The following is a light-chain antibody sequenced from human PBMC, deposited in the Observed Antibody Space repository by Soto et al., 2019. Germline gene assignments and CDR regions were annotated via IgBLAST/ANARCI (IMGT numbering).Light chain of an antibody. V-gene: IGKV3-11*01. J-gene: IGKJ1*01. Sequence: EIVLTQSPATLSLSPGERATLSCRASQSVSSYLAWYQQKPGQPPRLLIYDASTRATGIPARFSGSGSGTDFTLTFSSLEPEDFAVYYCQQYNNWWTFGQGTKV. CDR1: QSVSSY. CDR2: DAS. CDR3: QQYNNWWT.